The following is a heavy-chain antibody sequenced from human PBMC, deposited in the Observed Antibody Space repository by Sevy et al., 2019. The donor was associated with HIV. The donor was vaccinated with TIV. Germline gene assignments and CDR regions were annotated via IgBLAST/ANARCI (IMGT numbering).Heavy chain of an antibody. CDR2: ISYDGSNK. J-gene: IGHJ4*02. CDR3: ARGPSRIVVVPAAIGGNNC. V-gene: IGHV3-30*04. Sequence: GGSLRLSCAASGFTFSSYTMHWVRQAPGKGLEWVAVISYDGSNKYYADSVKGRFTISRDNSKNTLYLQMNSLSSEDTAVYYCARGPSRIVVVPAAIGGNNCWGQGTLVTVSS. D-gene: IGHD2-2*02. CDR1: GFTFSSYT.